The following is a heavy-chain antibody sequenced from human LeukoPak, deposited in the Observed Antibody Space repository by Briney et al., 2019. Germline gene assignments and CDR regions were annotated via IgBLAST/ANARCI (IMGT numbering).Heavy chain of an antibody. CDR3: ARELLVATSPYGMAV. J-gene: IGHJ6*02. V-gene: IGHV1-18*01. D-gene: IGHD2-15*01. CDR2: ISAFNGDT. CDR1: GYTFTSYG. Sequence: ASVKVSCKASGYTFTSYGISWVRQAPGQGLEWMGWISAFNGDTKYPQKLQGRVTMTTEPSANTAFMGLRSLRSDDTAVYYCARELLVATSPYGMAVWGQGTTVTVSS.